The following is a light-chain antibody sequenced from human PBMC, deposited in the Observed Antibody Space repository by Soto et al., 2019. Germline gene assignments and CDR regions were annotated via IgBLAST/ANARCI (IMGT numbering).Light chain of an antibody. J-gene: IGKJ4*01. V-gene: IGKV1-39*01. CDR2: AAS. Sequence: IEMTLYPPALSATVGDRVPITCRASRSISDCLNWYKQKPGEAPELLIYAASTLQSGVPSRFSGSGSGTDFTLTISSLQPEDSAAYYCQLSHSSPLTFGGGTKVDIK. CDR3: QLSHSSPLT. CDR1: RSISDC.